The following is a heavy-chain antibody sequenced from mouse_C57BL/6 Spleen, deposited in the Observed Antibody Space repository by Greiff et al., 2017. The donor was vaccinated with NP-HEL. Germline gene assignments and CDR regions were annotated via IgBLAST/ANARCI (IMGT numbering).Heavy chain of an antibody. CDR1: GFTFSSYA. J-gene: IGHJ1*03. CDR3: AREVDDGYWYFDV. V-gene: IGHV5-4*01. D-gene: IGHD2-3*01. Sequence: EVQVVESGGGLVKPGGSLKLSCAASGFTFSSYAMSWVRQTPEKRLEWVGTISDGGSYTYYPDNVKGRFTISRDNAKNNLYLQMSHLKSEDTAMYYCAREVDDGYWYFDVWGTGTTVTVSS. CDR2: ISDGGSYT.